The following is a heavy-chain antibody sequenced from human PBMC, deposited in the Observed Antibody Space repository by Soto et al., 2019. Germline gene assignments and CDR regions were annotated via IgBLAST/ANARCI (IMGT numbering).Heavy chain of an antibody. CDR1: GFTFSSYS. J-gene: IGHJ4*02. V-gene: IGHV3-48*01. CDR2: ISSSSSTI. D-gene: IGHD3-10*01. CDR3: AREFAPPGVWVRGTHDY. Sequence: PGGSLRLSCAASGFTFSSYSMNWVRQAPGKGLEWVSYISSSSSTIYYADYVKGRFTISRDNAKNSLYLQMNSLRAEDTSVYYCAREFAPPGVWVRGTHDYWGQGTLVTVSS.